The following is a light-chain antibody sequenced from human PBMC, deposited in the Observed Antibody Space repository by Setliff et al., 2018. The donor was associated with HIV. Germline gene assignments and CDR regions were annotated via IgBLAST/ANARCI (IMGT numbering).Light chain of an antibody. CDR2: NNY. J-gene: IGLJ1*01. V-gene: IGLV1-44*01. CDR3: AVWDNALKGYV. Sequence: QSVLSQPPSASGTPGQRVTISCSGSSSNIGVNVVNWYQHLPGTSPKLLIYNNYQRPSGVPDRFSGSKSGSSGSLAISGLQSEDEADYYCAVWDNALKGYVFGTGTQGHRP. CDR1: SSNIGVNV.